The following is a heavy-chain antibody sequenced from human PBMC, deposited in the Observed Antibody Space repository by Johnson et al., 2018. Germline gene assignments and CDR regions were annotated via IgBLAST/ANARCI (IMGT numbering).Heavy chain of an antibody. D-gene: IGHD1-1*01. Sequence: QVQLVQSGGGVVQPGRSLRLSCAASGFTFSSYGMHWVRQAPGKGMEWVAVISYDGSNKYYADSVKGRFTISRDNSKNTLYLQMNSLRAEDTAVYYCARDTKYALDIWGQGTLVTVS. V-gene: IGHV3-30*03. CDR1: GFTFSSYG. CDR2: ISYDGSNK. J-gene: IGHJ3*02. CDR3: ARDTKYALDI.